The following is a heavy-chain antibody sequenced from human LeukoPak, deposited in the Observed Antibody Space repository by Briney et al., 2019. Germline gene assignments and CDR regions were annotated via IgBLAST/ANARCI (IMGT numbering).Heavy chain of an antibody. CDR3: ARDHYYDSSGYYRTPPEFDY. CDR2: IYTSGST. Sequence: PSQTLSLTCTVSGGSISSGSYYWSWIRQPAGKGLEWIGRIYTSGSTNYNPSLKSRVTISVDTSKNQFSLKLSSVTAADTAVYYCARDHYYDSSGYYRTPPEFDYWGQGTLVTVSS. V-gene: IGHV4-61*02. D-gene: IGHD3-22*01. J-gene: IGHJ4*02. CDR1: GGSISSGSYY.